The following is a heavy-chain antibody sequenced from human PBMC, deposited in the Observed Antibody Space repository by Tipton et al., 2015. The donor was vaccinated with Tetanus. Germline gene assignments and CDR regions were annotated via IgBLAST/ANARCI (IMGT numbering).Heavy chain of an antibody. CDR2: ISGDSSQI. CDR3: RAEAGTDY. CDR1: GFSLSDYA. V-gene: IGHV3-23*01. J-gene: IGHJ4*02. D-gene: IGHD6-19*01. Sequence: SLRLSCAVSGFSLSDYAINWVRQAPGKGLEWVSGISGDSSQIYYANSVRGRFTISRDNSKNTAYLQMDSLRVEDTALYYCRAEAGTDYWGQGALVTASS.